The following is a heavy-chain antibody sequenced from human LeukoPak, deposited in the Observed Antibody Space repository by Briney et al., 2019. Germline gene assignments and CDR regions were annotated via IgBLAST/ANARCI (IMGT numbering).Heavy chain of an antibody. J-gene: IGHJ3*02. D-gene: IGHD2-8*01. CDR2: ISGSGGST. V-gene: IGHV3-23*01. CDR3: AKDCTNGVCYALDI. CDR1: GFTFSNYG. Sequence: QPGRSLSLSSAASGFTFSNYGMRWVRQAPRKGLEWISAISGSGGSTYYAHSEKGRFTITRDNSKNTLYLQMNSLRAEDTAVYYCAKDCTNGVCYALDIWGQGTMVTVSS.